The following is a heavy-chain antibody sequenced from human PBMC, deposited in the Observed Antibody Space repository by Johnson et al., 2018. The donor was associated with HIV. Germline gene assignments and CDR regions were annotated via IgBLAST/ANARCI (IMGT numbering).Heavy chain of an antibody. J-gene: IGHJ3*02. D-gene: IGHD3-22*01. Sequence: EVQLLESGGDLVKPGGSLKLSCVGYGFTFSNAWMNWVRQAPGKGLEWVGRIKSYTDGWTTEYAAAVKGRFTISRDDSENTLYLEINNLKTEDTAVYYCTTTLAMWDGNGYYSRKYGAFDIWGQGTMVTVSS. CDR2: IKSYTDGWTT. CDR1: GFTFSNAW. V-gene: IGHV3-15*01. CDR3: TTTLAMWDGNGYYSRKYGAFDI.